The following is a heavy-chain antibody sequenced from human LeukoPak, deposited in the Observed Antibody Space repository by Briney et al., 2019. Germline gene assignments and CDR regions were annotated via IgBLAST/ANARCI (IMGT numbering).Heavy chain of an antibody. CDR1: GGSISSYY. CDR3: ARDWCSSTSCLDAFDI. V-gene: IGHV4-4*07. D-gene: IGHD2-2*01. CDR2: IYASGNT. J-gene: IGHJ3*02. Sequence: PSETLSLTCTVSGGSISSYYWSWVRQPAGKGLEWIGRIYASGNTNYNPSLKGRVTMTVDTSKNQFSLKLSSVTAADTAVYYCARDWCSSTSCLDAFDIWGQGTMVTVSS.